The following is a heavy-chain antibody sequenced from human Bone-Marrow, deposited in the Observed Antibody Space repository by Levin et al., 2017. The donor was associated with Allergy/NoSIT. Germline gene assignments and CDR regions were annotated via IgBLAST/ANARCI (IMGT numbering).Heavy chain of an antibody. CDR2: IYYSGST. Sequence: SQTLSLTCNVSGGSISNYYWSWIRQPPGKGLEWIGNIYYSGSTNYNPSLESRVTISVGTSKNHFSLILNSLTAADTAVYYCGRGTIFGVVTDWGQGTLVTVSS. J-gene: IGHJ1*01. CDR1: GGSISNYY. V-gene: IGHV4-59*01. D-gene: IGHD3-3*01. CDR3: GRGTIFGVVTD.